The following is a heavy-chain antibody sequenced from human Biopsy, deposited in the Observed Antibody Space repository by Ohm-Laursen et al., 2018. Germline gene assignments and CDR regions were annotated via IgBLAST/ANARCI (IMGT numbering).Heavy chain of an antibody. J-gene: IGHJ5*02. CDR1: GGSIISYY. CDR2: VYNGGIT. CDR3: ARTPRDSFWSGSYKRGLWFDP. V-gene: IGHV4-59*07. D-gene: IGHD3-3*01. Sequence: SDTLSLTCSVSGGSIISYYWTWIRQPPGKGLEWIGHVYNGGITNYNPSLKSRVTISKDTSKNQFSLQVNSVPAADTAVYYCARTPRDSFWSGSYKRGLWFDPWGQGTLVTVSS.